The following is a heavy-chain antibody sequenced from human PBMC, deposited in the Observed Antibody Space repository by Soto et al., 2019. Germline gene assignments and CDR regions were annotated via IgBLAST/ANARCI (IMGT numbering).Heavy chain of an antibody. Sequence: QLQLQESGPGLVKPSETLSLTCTVSGGSISSSTYYWGWIRQPPGKGLEWIGSIYYSGSTYYNPSPKSRVTISVETSKNQFSLKLSSVTVADTAVYYCARHGSGSYYNNWFDPWGQGTLVTVSS. J-gene: IGHJ5*02. CDR2: IYYSGST. V-gene: IGHV4-39*01. CDR1: GGSISSSTYY. CDR3: ARHGSGSYYNNWFDP. D-gene: IGHD3-10*01.